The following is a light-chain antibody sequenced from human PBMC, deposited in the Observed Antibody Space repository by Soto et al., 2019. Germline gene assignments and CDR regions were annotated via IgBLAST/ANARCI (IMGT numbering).Light chain of an antibody. V-gene: IGKV1-33*01. Sequence: DIKMTHSPSSPSASVGDRVTITCQASQDISNYLNWYQQKPGKAPKLPIYDASNLETGVPSRFSGSGSGTDFTFSISSLQPEDIATYYCQQYDNLPITFGQGTRLEI. CDR1: QDISNY. CDR3: QQYDNLPIT. CDR2: DAS. J-gene: IGKJ5*01.